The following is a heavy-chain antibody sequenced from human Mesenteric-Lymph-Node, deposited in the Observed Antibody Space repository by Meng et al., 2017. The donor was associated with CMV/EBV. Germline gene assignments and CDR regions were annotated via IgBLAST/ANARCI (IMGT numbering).Heavy chain of an antibody. J-gene: IGHJ6*02. Sequence: LSLTCAASGFTFSSYEMNWVRQAPGKGLEWVSYISSSGSTIYYADSVKGRFTISRDNAKNSLYLQMNSLRAEDTAVYYCAKESNPNYYFYGMDVWGQGTTVTVSS. D-gene: IGHD2/OR15-2a*01. CDR2: ISSSGSTI. CDR1: GFTFSSYE. CDR3: AKESNPNYYFYGMDV. V-gene: IGHV3-48*03.